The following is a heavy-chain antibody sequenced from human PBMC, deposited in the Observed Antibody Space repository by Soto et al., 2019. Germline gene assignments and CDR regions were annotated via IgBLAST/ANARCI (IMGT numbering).Heavy chain of an antibody. CDR1: GGTFSSYA. V-gene: IGHV1-69*12. CDR2: IVPIVDTS. J-gene: IGHJ4*02. D-gene: IGHD5-12*01. Sequence: QVQLVQSGAEVRQPASSVKVSCKTSGGTFSSYAISWVRQAPGQGLEWMGGIVPIVDTSTYAQKFQGRVTITAEECTSKVYMELSSLRSDDTAVYYCVRVVAIPGYPDNWCQGTLVTVSS. CDR3: VRVVAIPGYPDN.